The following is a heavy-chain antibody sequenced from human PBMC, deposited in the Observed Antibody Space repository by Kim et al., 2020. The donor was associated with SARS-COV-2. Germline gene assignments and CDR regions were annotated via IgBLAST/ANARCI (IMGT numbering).Heavy chain of an antibody. V-gene: IGHV3-30-3*01. CDR1: GFTFSSYA. D-gene: IGHD2-2*02. CDR2: ISYDGSNK. Sequence: GGSLRLSCAASGFTFSSYAMHWVRQAPGKGLEWVAVISYDGSNKYYADSVKGRFTISRDNSKNTLYLQMNSLRAEDTAVYYCARGSSVVPAAILWWYFDL. J-gene: IGHJ2*01. CDR3: ARGSSVVPAAILWWYFDL.